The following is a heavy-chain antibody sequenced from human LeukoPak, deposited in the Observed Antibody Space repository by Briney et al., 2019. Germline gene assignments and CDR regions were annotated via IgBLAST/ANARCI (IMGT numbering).Heavy chain of an antibody. J-gene: IGHJ6*03. CDR3: ARYTRAHYMDV. Sequence: GGSLRLSCAASGFTFSTYEMSWVRQAPGKGLELVSYISNSGSTIYYADSVKGRFTISRDNAKNSLFLQMTRLRAENTAVYYCARYTRAHYMDVWGKGTTVTISS. V-gene: IGHV3-48*03. CDR2: ISNSGSTI. CDR1: GFTFSTYE. D-gene: IGHD1-1*01.